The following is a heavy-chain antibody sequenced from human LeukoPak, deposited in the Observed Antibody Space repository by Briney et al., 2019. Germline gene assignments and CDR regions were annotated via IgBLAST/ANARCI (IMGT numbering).Heavy chain of an antibody. D-gene: IGHD2-2*01. CDR3: VSFYETY. J-gene: IGHJ4*02. Sequence: GGSLRLSCAASGNYWMHWVRQAPGKGLVWVSHINSDGSWTSYADSVKGRFTISKDNAKNTVYLQMNNLRVEDTAVYYCVSFYETYWGRGALVTVSS. V-gene: IGHV3-74*01. CDR1: GNYW. CDR2: INSDGSWT.